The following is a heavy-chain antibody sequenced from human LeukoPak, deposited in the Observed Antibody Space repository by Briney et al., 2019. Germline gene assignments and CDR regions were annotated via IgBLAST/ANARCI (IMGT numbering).Heavy chain of an antibody. CDR3: ARDTVRGGPGYDYYYYYGMDV. D-gene: IGHD3-10*01. J-gene: IGHJ6*02. CDR1: GFTFSSYA. Sequence: GRSLRLSCAASGFTFSSYAMHWVRQAPGKGLEWVAVISYDGSNKYYADSVKGRFTISRDNSKNTLYLQMNSLRAGDTAVYYCARDTVRGGPGYDYYYYYGMDVWGQGTTVTVSS. CDR2: ISYDGSNK. V-gene: IGHV3-30*04.